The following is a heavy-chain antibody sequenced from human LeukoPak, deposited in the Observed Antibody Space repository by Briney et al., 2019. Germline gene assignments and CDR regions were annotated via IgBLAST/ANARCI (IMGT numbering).Heavy chain of an antibody. V-gene: IGHV4-39*07. Sequence: PSETLSLTCTVSGGSISSSSYYWGWIRQPPGKGLEWIGSIYYSGSTYYNPSLKSRVTISVDTSKNQFSLKLSSVTAADTAVYYCASSSKYYYDSSGYYYWGQGTLVTVSS. CDR2: IYYSGST. CDR3: ASSSKYYYDSSGYYY. D-gene: IGHD3-22*01. J-gene: IGHJ4*02. CDR1: GGSISSSSYY.